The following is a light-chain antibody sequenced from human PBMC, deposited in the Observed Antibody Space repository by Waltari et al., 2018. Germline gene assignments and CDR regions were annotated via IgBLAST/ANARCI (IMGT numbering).Light chain of an antibody. CDR1: GSGGS. J-gene: IGLJ1*01. CDR3: SSDAVSNNFYD. CDR2: EVN. V-gene: IGLV2-8*01. Sequence: QSALTQPPSASGSPGQSVTISCTGTGSGGSVSWYQQHPGKAPKLLIYEVNKRPSGVPDRFSGSKSGNTASLTGSGLQAEDEGDYYCSSDAVSNNFYDFGTGTKVTVL.